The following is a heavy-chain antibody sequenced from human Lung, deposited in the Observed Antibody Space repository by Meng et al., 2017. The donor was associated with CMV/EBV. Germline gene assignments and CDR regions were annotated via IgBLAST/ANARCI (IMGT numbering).Heavy chain of an antibody. CDR1: GFTVSSYG. J-gene: IGHJ4*02. CDR2: IRYDGGNK. D-gene: IGHD6-6*01. CDR3: AKADGLAALY. V-gene: IGHV3-30*02. Sequence: LSCAAYGFTVSSYGMHWVRQAPGKGLEWVTFIRYDGGNKYYADSVKGRFIISRDNSKNTLYLQMNSLRAEDTAIYYCAKADGLAALYWGQGTLVTVSS.